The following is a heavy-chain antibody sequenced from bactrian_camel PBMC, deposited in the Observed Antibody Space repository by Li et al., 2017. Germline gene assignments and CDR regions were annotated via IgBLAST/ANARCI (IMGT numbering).Heavy chain of an antibody. V-gene: IGHV3S1*01. Sequence: QLVESGGGSVQTGGALRLSCAASGYTYNSHCVAWFRQPPGKEREGVASICTGRGTTYYPDSVRGRFTISRDNAEKTVYLQMNQLRPEDTGLYFCANVPPTSLAVGLGARGQGTQVTVS. CDR1: GYTYNSHC. D-gene: IGHD5*01. J-gene: IGHJ4*01. CDR2: ICTGRGTT.